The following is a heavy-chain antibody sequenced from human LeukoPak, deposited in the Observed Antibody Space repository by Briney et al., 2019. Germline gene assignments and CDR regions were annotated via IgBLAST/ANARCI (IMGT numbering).Heavy chain of an antibody. J-gene: IGHJ3*02. V-gene: IGHV7-4-1*02. CDR3: ARDGEMATNDAFDI. CDR1: GYTFTSYA. Sequence: ASVKVPCKASGYTFTSYAMNWVRQAPGQGLEWMGWINTNTGNPTYAQGFTGRFVFSLDTSVSTAYLQISSLKAEDTAVYYCARDGEMATNDAFDIWGQGTMVTVSS. CDR2: INTNTGNP. D-gene: IGHD5-24*01.